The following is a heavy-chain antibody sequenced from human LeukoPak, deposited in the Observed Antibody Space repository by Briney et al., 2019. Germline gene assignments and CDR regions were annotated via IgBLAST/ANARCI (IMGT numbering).Heavy chain of an antibody. D-gene: IGHD1-26*01. Sequence: GALGLFLGTLGINFNKNSMEWVRPAPGKGVGWVSAMSGSGDSSYYADSVKGRFTISRDISKNTLYLQMNSLGVEDTAVYYCAKNKWERSGAYDIWGQGTMVTVSS. V-gene: IGHV3-23*01. CDR1: INFNKNS. J-gene: IGHJ3*02. CDR2: MSGSGDSS. CDR3: AKNKWERSGAYDI.